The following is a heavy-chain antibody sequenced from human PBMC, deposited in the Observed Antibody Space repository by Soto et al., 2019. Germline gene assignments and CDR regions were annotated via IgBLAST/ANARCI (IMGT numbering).Heavy chain of an antibody. D-gene: IGHD6-13*01. CDR2: IYYSGST. CDR3: ARYSSSWRAFNWFDP. J-gene: IGHJ5*02. Sequence: SETLSLTCAVSGYSISSGYYWGWIRQPPGKGLEWIGYIYYSGSTNYNPSLKSRVTISVDTSKNQFSLKLSSVTAADTAVYYCARYSSSWRAFNWFDPWGQGTLVTVSS. CDR1: GYSISSGYY. V-gene: IGHV4-38-2*01.